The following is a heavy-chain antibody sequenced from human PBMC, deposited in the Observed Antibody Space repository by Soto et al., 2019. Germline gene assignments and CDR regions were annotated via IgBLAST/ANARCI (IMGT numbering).Heavy chain of an antibody. CDR2: ISGSGGST. V-gene: IGHV3-23*01. CDR1: GFTFSSYA. J-gene: IGHJ4*02. CDR3: AKDPQHTPGYSGYDYY. D-gene: IGHD5-12*01. Sequence: PGGSLRLSCAASGFTFSSYAMSWVRQAPGKGLEWVSAISGSGGSTYYADSVKGRFTISRDNSKNTLYLQMNSLRAEDTAVYYSAKDPQHTPGYSGYDYYWGQGTLVTVSS.